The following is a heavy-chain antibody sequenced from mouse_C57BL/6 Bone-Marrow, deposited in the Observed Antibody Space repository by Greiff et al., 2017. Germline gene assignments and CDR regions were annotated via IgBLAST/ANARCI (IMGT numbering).Heavy chain of an antibody. D-gene: IGHD3-2*02. CDR1: GFTFSSYA. J-gene: IGHJ3*01. CDR2: ISDGGSYT. CDR3: ARDGRQLRLLFAY. Sequence: EVKLQESGGGLVKPGGSLKLSCAASGFTFSSYAMSWVRQTPEKRLEWVATISDGGSYTYYPDNVKGRFTISRDNAKNNLYLQMSHLKSEDTAMYYCARDGRQLRLLFAYWGQGTLVTVSA. V-gene: IGHV5-4*01.